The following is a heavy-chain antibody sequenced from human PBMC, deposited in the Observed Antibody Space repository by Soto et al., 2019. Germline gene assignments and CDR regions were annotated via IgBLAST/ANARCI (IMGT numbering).Heavy chain of an antibody. J-gene: IGHJ4*02. D-gene: IGHD3-22*01. CDR2: IYHSGST. CDR1: GGSISSSNW. Sequence: PSETLSLTCAVSGGSISSSNWWSWVRQPPGKGLEWIGEIYHSGSTNYNPSLKSRVTISVDKSKNQFSLKLSSVTAADTAVYYCARDKYYYDSSGYSALAYWGQGTLVTVSS. CDR3: ARDKYYYDSSGYSALAY. V-gene: IGHV4-4*02.